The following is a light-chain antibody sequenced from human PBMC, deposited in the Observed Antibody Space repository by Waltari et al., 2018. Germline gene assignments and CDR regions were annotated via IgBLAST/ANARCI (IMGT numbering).Light chain of an antibody. J-gene: IGKJ2*01. CDR1: QSLVHSDGNTH. CDR3: MQGTHWPYT. Sequence: DVVMTQSPLSLPVTLGQPASISCKSSQSLVHSDGNTHLNWFQQRPGQSPRRLIYRVSNRDSGVPDRFSGSGSGTDFTLKISRVEAEDVGVYYCMQGTHWPYTFVQGTKLDIK. CDR2: RVS. V-gene: IGKV2-30*02.